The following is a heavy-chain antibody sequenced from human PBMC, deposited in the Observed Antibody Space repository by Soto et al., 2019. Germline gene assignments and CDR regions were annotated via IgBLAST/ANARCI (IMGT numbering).Heavy chain of an antibody. CDR3: ARGPDYGDYRPFDY. CDR2: INHSGST. D-gene: IGHD4-17*01. CDR1: GGSFSGYY. J-gene: IGHJ4*02. Sequence: SETLSLTCAVYGGSFSGYYWSWIRQPPGKGLEWIGEINHSGSTNYNPSLKSRVTISVDTSKNQFSLKLSSVTAADTAVYYCARGPDYGDYRPFDYWGQGTLVTVSS. V-gene: IGHV4-34*01.